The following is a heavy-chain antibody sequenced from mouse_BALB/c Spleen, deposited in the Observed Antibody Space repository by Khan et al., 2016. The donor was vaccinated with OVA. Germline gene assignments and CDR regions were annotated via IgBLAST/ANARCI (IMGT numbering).Heavy chain of an antibody. CDR1: GYTFTDFT. J-gene: IGHJ3*01. V-gene: IGHV1S137*01. Sequence: QVQLKQSGAELVRPGVSVKISCKGSGYTFTDFTMHWVKQSHAMSLEWIGVISTYYGDADYNQKFKGKATMTVDKSSNTAYMDLARLKSEGSAIDYWGRGGGGDRFLYWGQGTLVTVSA. CDR3: GRGGGGDRFLY. CDR2: ISTYYGDA.